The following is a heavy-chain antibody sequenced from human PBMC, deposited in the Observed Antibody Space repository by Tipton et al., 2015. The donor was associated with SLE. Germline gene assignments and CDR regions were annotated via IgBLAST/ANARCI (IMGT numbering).Heavy chain of an antibody. D-gene: IGHD3-3*01. CDR3: ANDLPGERDFDY. CDR1: GYTFTSYG. J-gene: IGHJ4*02. V-gene: IGHV1-18*01. Sequence: QSGAEVKKPGASVKVSCKTSGYTFTSYGISWVRQAPGQGLEWMGWITAYDGNTNYAQKLQGRVTLTTDTSTSTAYMELRSLRSDDTAVYYCANDLPGERDFDYWGQGTLVTVSS. CDR2: ITAYDGNT.